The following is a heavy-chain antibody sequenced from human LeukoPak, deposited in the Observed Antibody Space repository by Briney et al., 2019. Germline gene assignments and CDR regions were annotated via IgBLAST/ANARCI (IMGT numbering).Heavy chain of an antibody. Sequence: GGSLRLSCAASEFTFSNYAMNWVRQAPGKGLEWVSAISGSGGSTYYADSVKGRFTLSRDNSKNTLYLQMNSLRAEDTAVYYCAKESTTSGYYYLPPRYCDLWGRGTLVTVSS. CDR3: AKESTTSGYYYLPPRYCDL. CDR2: ISGSGGST. V-gene: IGHV3-23*01. CDR1: EFTFSNYA. J-gene: IGHJ2*01. D-gene: IGHD3-22*01.